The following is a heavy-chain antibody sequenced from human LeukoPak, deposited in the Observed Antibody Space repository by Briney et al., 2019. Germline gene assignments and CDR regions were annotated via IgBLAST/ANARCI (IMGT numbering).Heavy chain of an antibody. D-gene: IGHD6-13*01. CDR3: ARALIAAAGTGYFDY. CDR1: GFTFSSYA. CDR2: ISYDGSNK. V-gene: IGHV3-30*04. Sequence: GGSLRLSRAASGFTFSSYAMHWVRQPPGKGLEWVAVISYDGSNKYYADSVKGRFTISRDNSKNTLYLQMNSLRAEDTAVYYCARALIAAAGTGYFDYWGQGTLVTVSS. J-gene: IGHJ4*02.